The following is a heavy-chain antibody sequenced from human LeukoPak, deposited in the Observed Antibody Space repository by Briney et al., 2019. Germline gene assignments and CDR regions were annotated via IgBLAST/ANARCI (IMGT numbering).Heavy chain of an antibody. CDR1: GFTFDDYA. V-gene: IGHV3-9*01. Sequence: GGSLRLSCAASGFTFDDYAMHWVRQAPGKGLEWVSGISWNSGSIGYADSVKGRFTISRDNAKNSLYLQMNSLRAEDTALNYCAKDIAAAGNFDYWGRGTLVTVSS. J-gene: IGHJ4*02. D-gene: IGHD6-13*01. CDR2: ISWNSGSI. CDR3: AKDIAAAGNFDY.